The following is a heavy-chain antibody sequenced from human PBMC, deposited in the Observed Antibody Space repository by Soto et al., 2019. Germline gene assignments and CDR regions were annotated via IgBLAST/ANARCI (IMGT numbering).Heavy chain of an antibody. CDR2: TFPGNSET. CDR3: ARSRYYDTTGYYFGVYYYYYGMDV. J-gene: IGHJ6*02. CDR1: GYSFTNYW. Sequence: GESLKISCKGSGYSFTNYWIGWVRQMSGKGLELMGITFPGNSETRYSPSFQGHVTISADKSISTAYLQWSSLKASDTALYYCARSRYYDTTGYYFGVYYYYYGMDVWGQGTTVTVSS. D-gene: IGHD3-22*01. V-gene: IGHV5-51*01.